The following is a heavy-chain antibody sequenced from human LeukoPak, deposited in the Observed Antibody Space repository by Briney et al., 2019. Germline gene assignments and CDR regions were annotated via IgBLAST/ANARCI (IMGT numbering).Heavy chain of an antibody. V-gene: IGHV3-53*01. CDR3: ARSSQPHLLGY. J-gene: IGHJ4*02. CDR1: GFTVSSNY. D-gene: IGHD2-15*01. Sequence: GGSLRLSCAASGFTVSSNYMSWVRQAPGKGLEWVSVIYSGGSTYYADSVKGRFTISRDNSKNTLYLQMNSLRAEDTVVYYCARSSQPHLLGYWGQGTLVTVSS. CDR2: IYSGGST.